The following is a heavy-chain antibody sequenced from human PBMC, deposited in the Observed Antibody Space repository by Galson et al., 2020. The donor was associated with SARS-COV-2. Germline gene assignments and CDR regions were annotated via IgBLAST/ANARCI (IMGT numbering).Heavy chain of an antibody. V-gene: IGHV1-24*01. CDR3: ATEIVGYQMVSHFDS. CDR1: GYSLSEVS. Sequence: ASVKVSCKVSGYSLSEVSMHWVRQAPGKGLEWMGGFDPEHDETIYAQRFQGRVTMTEDTSTDTAYMELSSLRSEDTAVYYCATEIVGYQMVSHFDSWGQGTLVTVSS. J-gene: IGHJ4*02. CDR2: FDPEHDET. D-gene: IGHD3-22*01.